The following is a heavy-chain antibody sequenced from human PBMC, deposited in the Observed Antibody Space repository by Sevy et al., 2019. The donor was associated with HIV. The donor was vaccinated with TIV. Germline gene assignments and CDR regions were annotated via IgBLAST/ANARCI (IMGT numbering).Heavy chain of an antibody. V-gene: IGHV4-30-2*01. CDR1: GGSISSGGYS. CDR3: ARVLYSYGDAFDI. CDR2: IYHSGST. Sequence: SETLSLTFAVSGGSISSGGYSWSWIRQPPGKGLEWIGYIYHSGSTYYNPSLKSRVTISVDRSKNQFSLKLSSVTAADTAVYYCARVLYSYGDAFDIWGQGTMVTVSS. D-gene: IGHD5-18*01. J-gene: IGHJ3*02.